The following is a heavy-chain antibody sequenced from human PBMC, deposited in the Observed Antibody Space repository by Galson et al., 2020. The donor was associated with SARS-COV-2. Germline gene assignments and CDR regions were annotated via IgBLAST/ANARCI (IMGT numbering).Heavy chain of an antibody. D-gene: IGHD3-16*02. CDR3: ARDTLYYDYVWGSYRLDV. CDR2: LIPIFGTK. V-gene: IGHV1-69*13. CDR1: GGTLSSYA. J-gene: IGHJ6*02. Sequence: SVKVSCKAPGGTLSSYAISWVRQAPGQGLEWMGGLIPIFGTKEYAQKFQGRVTITADESTSTAYMELSSLRSEDTAVYYCARDTLYYDYVWGSYRLDVWGQGTTVTVSS.